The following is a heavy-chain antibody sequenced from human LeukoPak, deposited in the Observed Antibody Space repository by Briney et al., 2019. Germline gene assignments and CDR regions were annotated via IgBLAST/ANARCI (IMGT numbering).Heavy chain of an antibody. D-gene: IGHD1-26*01. J-gene: IGHJ4*02. Sequence: ASVKVSCKVSGYTLTELSMHWVRQAPGKGLEWMGGFDPEDGETIYAQKFQGRVTMTEDTSTSTAYMELRSLRSDDTAMYYCARVDSGRYYGHDYWGQGTLVTVTS. CDR2: FDPEDGET. V-gene: IGHV1-24*01. CDR1: GYTLTELS. CDR3: ARVDSGRYYGHDY.